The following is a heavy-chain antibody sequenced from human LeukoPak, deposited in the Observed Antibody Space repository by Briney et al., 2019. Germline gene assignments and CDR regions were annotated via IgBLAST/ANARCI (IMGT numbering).Heavy chain of an antibody. Sequence: SETLSLTCTVSGGSISSYYWSWIRQPPGKGLEWIGYIYYSGSTNYNPSLKSRVTISVDTSKNQFSLKLSSVTAADTAVYYCARVGRNSYGYLAFDYWGQGTLVTVSS. V-gene: IGHV4-59*01. CDR2: IYYSGST. CDR1: GGSISSYY. CDR3: ARVGRNSYGYLAFDY. J-gene: IGHJ4*02. D-gene: IGHD5-18*01.